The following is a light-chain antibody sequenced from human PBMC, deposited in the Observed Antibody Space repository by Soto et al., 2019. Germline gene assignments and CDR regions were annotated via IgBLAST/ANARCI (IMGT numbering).Light chain of an antibody. V-gene: IGKV1-5*03. Sequence: DIQMTQSPSTLSASVGDRVTITCRASQSISNWLAWYQQKPGKVPKLLVYKASTLESGVPSRFSGSGSGTEFTLTISSLQPDDFATYYCQQYNDYSWTFAQGTKVEIK. J-gene: IGKJ1*01. CDR3: QQYNDYSWT. CDR2: KAS. CDR1: QSISNW.